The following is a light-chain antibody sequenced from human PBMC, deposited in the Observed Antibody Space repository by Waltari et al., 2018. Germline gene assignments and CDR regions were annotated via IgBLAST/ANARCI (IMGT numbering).Light chain of an antibody. Sequence: DIQMTQSPSSLSASVGDSVTITCRASQSISSYLNWYQHKPGKAPKLLIYAASSLQSGVPSRFSGSGSGTEFTLTISSLQPEDFATYYCQQSYSTPLFTFGPGTKVDIK. J-gene: IGKJ3*01. V-gene: IGKV1-39*01. CDR2: AAS. CDR1: QSISSY. CDR3: QQSYSTPLFT.